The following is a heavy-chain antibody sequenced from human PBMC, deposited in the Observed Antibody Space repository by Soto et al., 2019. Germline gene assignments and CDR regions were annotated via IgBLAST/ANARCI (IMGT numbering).Heavy chain of an antibody. CDR3: ARREAVARDYYYYGMDV. V-gene: IGHV3-53*04. Sequence: PGGSLRLSCAASGFTVSSNYMSWVRQAPGKGLEWVSVIYSGGSTYYADSVKGRFTISRHNSKNTLYLQMNSLRAEDTAVYYCARREAVARDYYYYGMDVWGQGTTVTVSS. J-gene: IGHJ6*02. CDR1: GFTVSSNY. CDR2: IYSGGST. D-gene: IGHD6-19*01.